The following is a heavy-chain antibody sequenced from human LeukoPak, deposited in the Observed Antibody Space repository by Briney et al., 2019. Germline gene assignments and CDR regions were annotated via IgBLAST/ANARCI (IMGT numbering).Heavy chain of an antibody. Sequence: SETLSLTCTVSGDSISSSPEYWGWIPQPPGKGLESIGGINYSGSTYYDPSPKGRVTISVDTSKNQFSLKVTSMTAADSAVYYCSRLFVTGVDGRGWFHSCSQGSLVTVSS. CDR2: INYSGST. CDR1: GDSISSSPEY. V-gene: IGHV4-39*01. CDR3: SRLFVTGVDGRGWFHS. D-gene: IGHD1-14*01. J-gene: IGHJ5*01.